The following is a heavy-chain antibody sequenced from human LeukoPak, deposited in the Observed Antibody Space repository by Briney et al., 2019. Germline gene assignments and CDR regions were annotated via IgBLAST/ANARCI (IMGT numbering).Heavy chain of an antibody. Sequence: SQTLSLTCTVSGGSISSGGYYWSWIRQHPGKGLEWIGYIYYSGSTYYNPSLKSRVTISVDTSKNQFSLKLSSVTAADTAVYYCARGHYDFWSGYPSYFDYWGQGTLVTVSS. CDR3: ARGHYDFWSGYPSYFDY. V-gene: IGHV4-31*03. CDR1: GGSISSGGYY. CDR2: IYYSGST. J-gene: IGHJ4*02. D-gene: IGHD3-3*01.